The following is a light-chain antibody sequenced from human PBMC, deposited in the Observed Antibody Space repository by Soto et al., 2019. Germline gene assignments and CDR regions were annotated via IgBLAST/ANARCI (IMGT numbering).Light chain of an antibody. CDR1: QSISNS. CDR2: GAS. Sequence: EIVMTQSPASLSVSPGETATLSCRASQSISNSLAWYQQKPGQAPSLLIYGASTRATGIPARFSGSGSGTEFTLTISSLQSEDSALYCSHQYNNWPPRTFGQGTKLEIK. CDR3: HQYNNWPPRT. J-gene: IGKJ2*01. V-gene: IGKV3-15*01.